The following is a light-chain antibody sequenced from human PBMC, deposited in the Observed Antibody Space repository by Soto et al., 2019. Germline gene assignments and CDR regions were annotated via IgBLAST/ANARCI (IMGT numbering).Light chain of an antibody. CDR3: LQDYSYPRT. Sequence: AIQMTPSPSSLSASVGDRVTITCRASQDIRTELGWYQQKPGNAPKLLIYATSILQSGVPSRFSGIGSGTDFTLTISSLQPEDFATYYCLQDYSYPRTFGQGTKVDIK. J-gene: IGKJ1*01. CDR2: ATS. V-gene: IGKV1-6*01. CDR1: QDIRTE.